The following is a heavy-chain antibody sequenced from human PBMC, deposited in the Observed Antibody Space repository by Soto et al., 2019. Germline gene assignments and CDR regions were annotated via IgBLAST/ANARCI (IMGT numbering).Heavy chain of an antibody. D-gene: IGHD4-17*01. CDR3: ARQRADYGDYPLDYYYYGMDV. V-gene: IGHV5-51*01. CDR2: IYPGDSDT. Sequence: GESLKISCKGSGYSFTSYWIGWVRQMPGKGLEWMGIIYPGDSDTRYSPSFQGQVTISADKSISTAYLQWSSLKASDTAMYYCARQRADYGDYPLDYYYYGMDVWGQGTTVTVSS. J-gene: IGHJ6*02. CDR1: GYSFTSYW.